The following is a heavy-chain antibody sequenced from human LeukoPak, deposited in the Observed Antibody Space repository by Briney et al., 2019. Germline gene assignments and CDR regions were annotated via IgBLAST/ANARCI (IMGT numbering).Heavy chain of an antibody. J-gene: IGHJ4*02. V-gene: IGHV1-18*01. Sequence: ASVKVSCKASGYTFSRYGISWVRQAPGQGLEWMGWISPYNGNVNYAHQLQDRVTMTTDTSTGTAYMEVRSLRSDDTAVYYCARGRFDTTAYHHPCDYWGQGTLVTVSS. CDR2: ISPYNGNV. CDR3: ARGRFDTTAYHHPCDY. CDR1: GYTFSRYG. D-gene: IGHD3-9*01.